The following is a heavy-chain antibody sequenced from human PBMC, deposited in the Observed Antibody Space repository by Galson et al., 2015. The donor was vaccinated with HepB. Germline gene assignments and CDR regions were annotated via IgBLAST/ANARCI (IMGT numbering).Heavy chain of an antibody. CDR1: GFTFSNYE. CDR2: ISSSGSNT. D-gene: IGHD1-26*01. J-gene: IGHJ4*02. CDR3: TREGIKWELRYLDS. V-gene: IGHV3-48*03. Sequence: SLRLSCAASGFTFSNYEMNWVRQAPGKGLQWVSYISSSGSNTYYADSVKGRFTISRDNARNSLYLEMNSLRAEDTAFYYCTREGIKWELRYLDSWGQGSLVAV.